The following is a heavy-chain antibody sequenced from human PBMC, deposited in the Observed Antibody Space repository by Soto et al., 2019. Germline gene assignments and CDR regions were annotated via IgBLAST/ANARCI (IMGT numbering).Heavy chain of an antibody. D-gene: IGHD3-22*01. Sequence: EVQLVESGGGLIQPGGSLRLSCAASGFTFSSNDMNWVRQAPGKGLEWVSLIYSGGSTYYADSVKGRLTISRDNSKNTLSLQMSSLRAEDTAVYYCATRPLLPGAPWGQGTMVTVSS. CDR1: GFTFSSND. CDR2: IYSGGST. CDR3: ATRPLLPGAP. V-gene: IGHV3-53*01. J-gene: IGHJ3*01.